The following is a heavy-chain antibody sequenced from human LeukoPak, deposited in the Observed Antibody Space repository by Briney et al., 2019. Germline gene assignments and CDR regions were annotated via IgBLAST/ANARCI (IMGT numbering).Heavy chain of an antibody. Sequence: PGGSLRLSCAASGLTFSDYYMSWIRQAPGKGLEWVSYISSSGSTIYYADSVKGRFTISRDNAKNSLYLQMNSLRAEDTAVYYCARDGRHDFWPSAWFDPWGQGTLVTVSS. CDR1: GLTFSDYY. CDR3: ARDGRHDFWPSAWFDP. V-gene: IGHV3-11*04. D-gene: IGHD3-3*01. CDR2: ISSSGSTI. J-gene: IGHJ5*02.